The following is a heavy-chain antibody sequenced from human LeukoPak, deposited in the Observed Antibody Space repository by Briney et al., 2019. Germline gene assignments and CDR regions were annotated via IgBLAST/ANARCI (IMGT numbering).Heavy chain of an antibody. J-gene: IGHJ4*02. CDR3: AKRAPYYFDY. CDR1: GFTFISSG. V-gene: IGHV3-23*01. CDR2: ISASGGST. Sequence: GGSLRLSCVASGFTFISSGMSWVRQAPGQGLEWVSSISASGGSTYYADSVKGRFTISRDNAKNTLYLQMHSLRAEDTALYYCAKRAPYYFDYWGQGTLVTVSS.